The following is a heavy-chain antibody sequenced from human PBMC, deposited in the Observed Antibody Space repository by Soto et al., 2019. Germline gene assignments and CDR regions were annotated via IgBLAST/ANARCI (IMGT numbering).Heavy chain of an antibody. D-gene: IGHD1-7*01. CDR2: ISYDGSNK. Sequence: QVQLVESGGGVVQPGRSLRLSCAASGFTFSHYGIHWVRQAPGKGLEWLAVISYDGSNKHYADSVKGRFTVSRDNSKNTLYLQMTSLRAEDTAVYFCARERSGTGTWNYDTLDMWGQGTMVTVSS. J-gene: IGHJ3*02. V-gene: IGHV3-30*03. CDR1: GFTFSHYG. CDR3: ARERSGTGTWNYDTLDM.